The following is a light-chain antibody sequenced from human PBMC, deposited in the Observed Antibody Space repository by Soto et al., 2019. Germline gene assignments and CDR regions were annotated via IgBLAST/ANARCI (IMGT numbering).Light chain of an antibody. Sequence: EVVLTQSPATLYLSPGERATLSCRASQSVNRYLAWYQQKPGQAPRLLIYDTSNRATGIPARFSGSGSGTDFTLTISSLEPEDFAVYYCQQYGSSPITFGQGTRLEIK. CDR3: QQYGSSPIT. V-gene: IGKV3-11*01. CDR2: DTS. J-gene: IGKJ5*01. CDR1: QSVNRY.